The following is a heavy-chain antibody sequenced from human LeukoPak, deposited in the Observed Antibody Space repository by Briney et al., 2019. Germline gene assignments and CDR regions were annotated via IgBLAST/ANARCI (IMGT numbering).Heavy chain of an antibody. CDR1: GYTFTSYG. CDR3: ARDLYDYGDYVD. D-gene: IGHD4-17*01. J-gene: IGHJ4*02. V-gene: IGHV1-18*01. Sequence: GASVKVSCKASGYTFTSYGISWVRQAPGQGLEWMGWISAYNGNTNYAQKIQGRITMTTDTSTSTAYMELRSLRSDDTAVYYCARDLYDYGDYVDWGQGTLVTVSS. CDR2: ISAYNGNT.